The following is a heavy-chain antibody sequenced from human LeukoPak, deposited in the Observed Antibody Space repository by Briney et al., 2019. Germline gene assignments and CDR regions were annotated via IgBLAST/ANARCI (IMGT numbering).Heavy chain of an antibody. CDR3: ARDGVGSGYDFDYFDY. J-gene: IGHJ4*02. D-gene: IGHD5-12*01. V-gene: IGHV3-21*01. Sequence: GGSLRLSCAASGFTFSSYSMNWVRQAPGKGLEWVSSISSSSSYIYYAGSVKGRFTISRDNAKNSLYLQMNSLRAEDTAVYYCARDGVGSGYDFDYFDYWGQGTLVTVSS. CDR2: ISSSSSYI. CDR1: GFTFSSYS.